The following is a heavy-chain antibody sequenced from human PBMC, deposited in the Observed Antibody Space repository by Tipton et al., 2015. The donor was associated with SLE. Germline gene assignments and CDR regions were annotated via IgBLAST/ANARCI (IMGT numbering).Heavy chain of an antibody. V-gene: IGHV4-34*01. D-gene: IGHD2-21*01. Sequence: TLSLTCAVYGGSFSGHYWTWIRQPPGKGLVGIGEINHSGNTNYSPSIKSRLIMSVDTPKNQFTLRVDSLTAADTATDYCVRSSGCYIDGWGEGSLVSGSS. J-gene: IGHJ4*02. CDR3: VRSSGCYIDG. CDR2: INHSGNT. CDR1: GGSFSGHY.